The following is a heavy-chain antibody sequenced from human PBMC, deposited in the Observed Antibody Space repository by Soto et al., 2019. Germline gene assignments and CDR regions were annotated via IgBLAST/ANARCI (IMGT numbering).Heavy chain of an antibody. V-gene: IGHV2-26*01. Sequence: FSLSNARMGVSWIRQPPGKALEWLAHIFSNDEKSYSTSLKSRLTISKDTSKSQVVLTMTNMDPVDTATYYCARIRAAAGTFPCFDLWGQGTLGTVS. CDR2: IFSNDEK. CDR3: ARIRAAAGTFPCFDL. CDR1: FSLSNARMG. D-gene: IGHD6-13*01. J-gene: IGHJ5*02.